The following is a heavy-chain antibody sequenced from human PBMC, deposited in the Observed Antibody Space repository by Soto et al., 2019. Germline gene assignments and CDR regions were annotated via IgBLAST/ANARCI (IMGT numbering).Heavy chain of an antibody. J-gene: IGHJ6*02. CDR2: INPSGGST. D-gene: IGHD2-15*01. CDR3: AREAVVATPGGMDV. Sequence: EASVNVSCKASGYTFTSYDVHWVRQVAGQGLEWMGIINPSGGSTSYAQKFQGRVTMTRDTSTSTVYMELSSLRSEDTAVYYCAREAVVATPGGMDVWGQGTTVTVSS. V-gene: IGHV1-46*01. CDR1: GYTFTSYD.